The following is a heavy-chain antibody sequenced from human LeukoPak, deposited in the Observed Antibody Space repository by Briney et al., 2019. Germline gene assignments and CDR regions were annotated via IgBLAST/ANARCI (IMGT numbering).Heavy chain of an antibody. CDR1: GFTFSSYW. J-gene: IGHJ4*02. Sequence: GGSLRLSCAASGFTFSSYWMTWVRQAPGKGLEWVANIKQDGSEKYYVDSVKGRFTISRDNAKSSLYLQMDSLRAEDTAVYYCARDGPHGDPDYWGQGTLVTVSS. CDR2: IKQDGSEK. D-gene: IGHD4-17*01. V-gene: IGHV3-7*01. CDR3: ARDGPHGDPDY.